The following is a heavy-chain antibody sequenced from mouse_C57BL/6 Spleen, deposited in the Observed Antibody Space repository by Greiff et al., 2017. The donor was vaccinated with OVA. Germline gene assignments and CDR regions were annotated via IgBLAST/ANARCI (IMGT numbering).Heavy chain of an antibody. CDR1: GYTFTDYY. D-gene: IGHD2-4*01. CDR2: INPYNGGT. V-gene: IGHV1-19*01. CDR3: ARDYDEGFAY. J-gene: IGHJ3*01. Sequence: EVKLQESGPVLVKPGASVKMSCKASGYTFTDYYMNWVKQSHGKSLEWIGVINPYNGGTSYNQKFKGKATLTVDKSSSTAYMELNSLTSEDSAVYYCARDYDEGFAYWGQGTLVTVSA.